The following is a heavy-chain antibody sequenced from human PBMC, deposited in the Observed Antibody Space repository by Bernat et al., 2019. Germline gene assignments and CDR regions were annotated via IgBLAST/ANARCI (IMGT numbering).Heavy chain of an antibody. D-gene: IGHD3-10*01. CDR2: ILYDGSNK. CDR3: ARAVQRIPGSYYNDPYGMDV. Sequence: QVQLVESGGGVVQPGGSLRLSCAASGFTFSSYAMHWVRQAPGKGLEWVAIILYDGSNKYYADSVKGRFTIFRDNSKNTLYLQMNSLRAEDTAVYYCARAVQRIPGSYYNDPYGMDVWGQGTTVTVSS. CDR1: GFTFSSYA. V-gene: IGHV3-30*04. J-gene: IGHJ6*02.